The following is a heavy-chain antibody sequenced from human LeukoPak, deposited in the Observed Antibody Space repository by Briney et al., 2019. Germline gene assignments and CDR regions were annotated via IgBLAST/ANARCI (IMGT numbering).Heavy chain of an antibody. V-gene: IGHV3-66*02. CDR2: IYSGGST. CDR1: ELTVTSNY. Sequence: GGSLRLSCAASELTVTSNYMSWVRQAPGKGLEWVSVIYSGGSTYYADSVKGRFTISRDNSKNTLYLQMNSLRAEDTAVYYCARDGNYDSSGYYIDYWGQGTLVTVSS. CDR3: ARDGNYDSSGYYIDY. D-gene: IGHD3-22*01. J-gene: IGHJ4*02.